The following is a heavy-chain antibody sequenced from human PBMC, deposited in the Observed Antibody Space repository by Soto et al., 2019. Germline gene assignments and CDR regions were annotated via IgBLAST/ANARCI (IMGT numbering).Heavy chain of an antibody. D-gene: IGHD2-2*01. Sequence: GGSLRLSCAASRFTFSSYSMNWVRQAPGKGLEWVSSISSSSSYIYYADSVKGRFTISRDNAKNSLYLQMNSLRAEDTAVYYCARAGEGVVVPAATPYYMDVWGKGTTVTVSS. CDR2: ISSSSSYI. V-gene: IGHV3-21*01. J-gene: IGHJ6*03. CDR3: ARAGEGVVVPAATPYYMDV. CDR1: RFTFSSYS.